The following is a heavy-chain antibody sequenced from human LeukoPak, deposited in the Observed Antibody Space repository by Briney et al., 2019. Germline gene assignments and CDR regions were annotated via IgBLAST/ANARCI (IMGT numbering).Heavy chain of an antibody. V-gene: IGHV4-4*02. D-gene: IGHD3-10*01. J-gene: IGHJ4*02. CDR3: ARQGYYYGSGSHSPSFRLYWSY. Sequence: PSGTLSLTCAVSGGSISSSNWWSWVRQPPGKGLEWIGEIYHSGSTNYNPSLKSRVTISVDTSKNQFSLKLSSVTAADTAVYYCARQGYYYGSGSHSPSFRLYWSYWGQGTLVTVSS. CDR1: GGSISSSNW. CDR2: IYHSGST.